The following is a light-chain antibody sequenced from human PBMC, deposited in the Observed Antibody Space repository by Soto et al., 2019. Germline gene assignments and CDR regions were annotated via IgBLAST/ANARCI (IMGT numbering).Light chain of an antibody. Sequence: EIVLTQSPATLSLSPGERATLSCRASQSVSSYLAWYQQKPGQAPRLLIYDASNRATGIPARFSGSGSGTDFTLTISSLEPEDFAVYYCQQRSNWPTFGTGNKVDIK. CDR1: QSVSSY. J-gene: IGKJ3*01. CDR2: DAS. CDR3: QQRSNWPT. V-gene: IGKV3-11*01.